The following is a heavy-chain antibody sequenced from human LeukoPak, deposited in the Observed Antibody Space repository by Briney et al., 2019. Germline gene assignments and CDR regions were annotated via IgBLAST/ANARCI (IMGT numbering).Heavy chain of an antibody. CDR3: AKDKIVVVTANWFDP. Sequence: SETLSLTCAVYGGSFSGYYWSWIRQPPGKGLEWIGEINHSGSTNYNPSLKSRVTISVDTSKNQFSLKLSSVTAADTAAYYCAKDKIVVVTANWFDPWGQGTLVTVSS. J-gene: IGHJ5*02. CDR1: GGSFSGYY. D-gene: IGHD2-21*02. V-gene: IGHV4-34*01. CDR2: INHSGST.